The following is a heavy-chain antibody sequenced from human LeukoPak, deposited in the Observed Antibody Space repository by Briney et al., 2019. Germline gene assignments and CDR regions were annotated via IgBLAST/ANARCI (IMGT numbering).Heavy chain of an antibody. Sequence: SETLSLTCSVSGGSISSTNYYWGWIRQPPGKDLEWIGSIYYSGTSYYNPSLKSRVTISVDTSKNQFSLKLSSVTAADTAVYYCARNKGSGSYRWFDPWGQGTLVTVSS. V-gene: IGHV4-39*01. J-gene: IGHJ5*02. D-gene: IGHD3-10*01. CDR2: IYYSGTS. CDR1: GGSISSTNYY. CDR3: ARNKGSGSYRWFDP.